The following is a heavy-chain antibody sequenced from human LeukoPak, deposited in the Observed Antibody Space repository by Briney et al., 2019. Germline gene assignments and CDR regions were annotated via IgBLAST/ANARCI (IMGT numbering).Heavy chain of an antibody. V-gene: IGHV3-74*01. CDR3: ARDAGDCGGDCPRWFDP. CDR2: INSDGSST. CDR1: GFTFSGSG. J-gene: IGHJ5*02. Sequence: PGGSLKLSCAASGFTFSGSGVHWVRQAPGKGLVWVSHINSDGSSTRYADSVKGRFTISRDNAKNTLYLQMNSLRGEDTAVYYCARDAGDCGGDCPRWFDPWGQGTLVTVSS. D-gene: IGHD2-21*02.